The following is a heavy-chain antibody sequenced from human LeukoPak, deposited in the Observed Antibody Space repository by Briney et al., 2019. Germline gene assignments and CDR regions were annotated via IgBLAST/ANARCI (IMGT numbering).Heavy chain of an antibody. CDR1: GYSFTSYW. V-gene: IGHV5-51*01. CDR3: ARLKKDTAMVFDY. CDR2: IYPGDSDT. D-gene: IGHD5-18*01. J-gene: IGHJ4*02. Sequence: GESLQISFEGSGYSFTSYWIGWVRQMPGKGLEWMGIIYPGDSDTRYSPSFQGQVTISADKSISTAYLQWSSLKASDTAMYYCARLKKDTAMVFDYWGQGTLVTVSS.